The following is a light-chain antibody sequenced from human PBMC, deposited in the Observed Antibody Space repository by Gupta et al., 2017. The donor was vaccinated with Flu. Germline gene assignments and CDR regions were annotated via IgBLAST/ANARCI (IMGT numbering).Light chain of an antibody. CDR3: TSSESSSTLYV. CDR2: DVI. V-gene: IGLV2-14*04. J-gene: IGLJ1*01. CDR1: SSDIGGYNY. Sequence: SSDIGGYNYVAWYQQCPGKAPRLMIYDVISRPSGVADSFSGSKSCNTAALTISGLQAEDEADYYCTSSESSSTLYVFGAGTKVTVL.